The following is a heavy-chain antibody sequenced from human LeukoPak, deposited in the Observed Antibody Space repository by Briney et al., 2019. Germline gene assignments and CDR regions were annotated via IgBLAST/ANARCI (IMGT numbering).Heavy chain of an antibody. CDR2: ISGSGGST. CDR1: DFTFSNYA. J-gene: IGHJ4*02. Sequence: GGSLRLSCAASDFTFSNYAMSWVRQAPGKGLEWVSAISGSGGSTYYADSVKGRFTISRDNSKNTLYLQMNSLRAEDTAVYYCAKDYYYDSSGPDYWGQGTLVTVSS. D-gene: IGHD3-22*01. V-gene: IGHV3-23*01. CDR3: AKDYYYDSSGPDY.